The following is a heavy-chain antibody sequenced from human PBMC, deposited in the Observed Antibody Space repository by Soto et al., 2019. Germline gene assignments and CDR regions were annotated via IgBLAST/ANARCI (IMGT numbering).Heavy chain of an antibody. Sequence: QVQLQESGPGLVKPSQTLSLTCTVSGGSISSGGYYWSWIRQHPGKGLECIGYIYYSGSTYYNPSLKSRVTISVDTSKNQFSLKLSSVTAADTAVYYCARKEEIGYYMDVWGKGTTVTVSS. J-gene: IGHJ6*03. CDR2: IYYSGST. CDR1: GGSISSGGYY. V-gene: IGHV4-31*03. CDR3: ARKEEIGYYMDV.